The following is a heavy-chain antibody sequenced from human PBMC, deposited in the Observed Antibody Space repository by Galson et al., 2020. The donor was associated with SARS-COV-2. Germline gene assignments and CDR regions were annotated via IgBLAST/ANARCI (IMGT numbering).Heavy chain of an antibody. CDR3: ARDLGAGTHH. CDR1: GFTFSNYW. V-gene: IGHV3-74*01. J-gene: IGHJ5*02. CDR2: INLDGSST. D-gene: IGHD6-19*01. Sequence: GESLKISCAASGFTFSNYWMHWVRQAPGKGLVWVSRINLDGSSTNYADSVKGRFTISRDNAKNTLYLQMNSLRAEDTAVYYCARDLGAGTHHWGQGTLVTVSS.